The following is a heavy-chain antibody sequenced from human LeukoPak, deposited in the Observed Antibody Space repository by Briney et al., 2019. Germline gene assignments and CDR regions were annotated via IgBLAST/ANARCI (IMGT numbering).Heavy chain of an antibody. CDR1: GFTFSSYW. CDR2: INSDGSST. J-gene: IGHJ4*02. CDR3: ARGSYGYDY. D-gene: IGHD5-18*01. Sequence: GGSLRLSCAASGFTFSSYWMHWVRQGPRKGLVWVSRINSDGSSTTYADSVKGRFTISRDNAKNTLYLQMNSLRAEDTAVYYCARGSYGYDYWGQGTLVTVSS. V-gene: IGHV3-74*01.